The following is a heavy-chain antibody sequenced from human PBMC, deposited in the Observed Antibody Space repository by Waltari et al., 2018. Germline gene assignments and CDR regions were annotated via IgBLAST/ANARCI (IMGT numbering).Heavy chain of an antibody. CDR3: ARINYYDSSGIFDY. CDR1: GFTFSSYE. D-gene: IGHD3-22*01. CDR2: ISSSGSTI. V-gene: IGHV3-48*03. Sequence: EVQLVESGGGLVQPGGSLRLSCAASGFTFSSYEMNWVRQAPGKGLEWVSYISSSGSTIYYADSVKGRFTISRDNAKNSLYLQMNSLRAEDTAVYYCARINYYDSSGIFDYWGQGTLVTVSS. J-gene: IGHJ4*02.